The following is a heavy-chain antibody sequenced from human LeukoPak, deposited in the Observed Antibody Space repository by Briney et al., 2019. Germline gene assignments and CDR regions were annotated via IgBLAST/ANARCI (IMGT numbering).Heavy chain of an antibody. CDR3: ARAPSKTPHSYYYYNYLDL. J-gene: IGHJ6*03. CDR1: GFTFDTYS. D-gene: IGHD4-11*01. Sequence: GGSPRLSCATSGFTFDTYSMNWVRQAPGKGLEWVSYISRDSITIYYSDAVKGRFTISRDRAKNSLHLQMDSLRREDTAVYYCARAPSKTPHSYYYYNYLDLWGKGTTVTVSS. V-gene: IGHV3-48*01. CDR2: ISRDSITI.